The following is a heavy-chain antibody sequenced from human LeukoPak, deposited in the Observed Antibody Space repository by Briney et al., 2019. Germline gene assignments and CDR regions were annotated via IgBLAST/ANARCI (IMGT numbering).Heavy chain of an antibody. J-gene: IGHJ3*02. D-gene: IGHD6-13*01. CDR2: ISGGGGST. V-gene: IGHV3-23*01. CDR3: AKDLGPYSTDAFDI. Sequence: GGSLRLSCAASGFTVSSNYMSWVRQAPGKGLEWVSVISGGGGSTYYADSVKGRFTLSRDNSKNTLYMQMNSLRVEDTAVYYCAKDLGPYSTDAFDIWGQGTMVTVSS. CDR1: GFTVSSNY.